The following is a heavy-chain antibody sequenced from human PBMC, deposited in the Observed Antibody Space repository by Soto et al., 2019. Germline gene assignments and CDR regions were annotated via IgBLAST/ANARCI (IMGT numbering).Heavy chain of an antibody. J-gene: IGHJ4*02. V-gene: IGHV3-48*02. Sequence: GGSLRLSCAASGFTFSSYSMNWVRQAPGKGLEWVSYISSSSSTIYYADSVKGRFTISGDNAKNSLYLQMNSLRDEDTAVYYCARGLYYYDSRGYWGYWGQGTLVTVSA. CDR3: ARGLYYYDSRGYWGY. CDR2: ISSSSSTI. D-gene: IGHD3-22*01. CDR1: GFTFSSYS.